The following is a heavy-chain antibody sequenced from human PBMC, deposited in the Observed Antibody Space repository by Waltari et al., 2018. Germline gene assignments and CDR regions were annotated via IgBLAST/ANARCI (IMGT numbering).Heavy chain of an antibody. CDR1: GFTVSSNY. Sequence: EVQLVESGGGLIQPGGSLRLSCAASGFTVSSNYMSWVRQAPGKGLEWVSVIYSGGSTYYADSVKGRFTISRDNSKNTLYRQMNSLRAEDTAVYYCYRAVAGTRDAFDIWGQGTMVTVSS. J-gene: IGHJ3*02. V-gene: IGHV3-66*03. D-gene: IGHD6-19*01. CDR2: IYSGGST. CDR3: YRAVAGTRDAFDI.